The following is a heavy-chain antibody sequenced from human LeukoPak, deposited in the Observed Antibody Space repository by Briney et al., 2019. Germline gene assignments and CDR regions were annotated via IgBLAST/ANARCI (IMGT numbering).Heavy chain of an antibody. D-gene: IGHD6-6*01. J-gene: IGHJ1*01. CDR3: ARGGAARLHIQN. V-gene: IGHV4-59*01. CDR1: GGSISTYY. Sequence: PSETLSLTCTVSGGSISTYYWNWIRQPPGKGLEWIGYIYHSGSTNYSPSLQSRVTISVDTSKNQFSLNLNSVTAADTAVDYCARGGAARLHIQNRGQGTLVTVSS. CDR2: IYHSGST.